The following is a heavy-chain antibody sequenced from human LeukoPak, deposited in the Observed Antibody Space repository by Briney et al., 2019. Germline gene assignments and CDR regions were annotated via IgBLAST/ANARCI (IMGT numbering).Heavy chain of an antibody. CDR2: IYSSGST. V-gene: IGHV4-39*01. CDR1: GFAIISSSFY. Sequence: PWETLSLTCTVSGFAIISSSFYWVGIRQPPGRGLEWIGSIYSSGSTYYNPSVNSRATISVDTSKKELSLELSSVTAADTSMYYCARLYYSDSAFDYWGQGTLVTVSS. CDR3: ARLYYSDSAFDY. J-gene: IGHJ4*01. D-gene: IGHD3-10*01.